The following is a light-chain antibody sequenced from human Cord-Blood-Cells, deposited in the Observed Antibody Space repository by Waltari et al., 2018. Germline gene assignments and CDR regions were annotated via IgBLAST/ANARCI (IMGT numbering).Light chain of an antibody. CDR2: GAS. V-gene: IGKV3-20*01. CDR3: QQYGSSPPA. Sequence: ELMLTQSPGTLSLSPGERATFSCRASQRVSSSYLAWYQQKPGQAPRLLIYGASSRATGIPDRFSGSGSGTDFTLTISRLEPEDFAVYYCQQYGSSPPAFGQGTKVEIK. J-gene: IGKJ1*01. CDR1: QRVSSSY.